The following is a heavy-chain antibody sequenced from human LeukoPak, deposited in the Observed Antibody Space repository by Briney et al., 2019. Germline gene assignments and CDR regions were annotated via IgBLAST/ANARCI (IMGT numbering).Heavy chain of an antibody. CDR2: IYYSGST. V-gene: IGHV4-59*08. Sequence: PSETLSLTCTVSGASISTYYWSWIRQPPGKGLEWIGYIYYSGSTNYNPSLKSRVTISVDTSKNQFSLKLSSVTAADTAVYYCARHKGITAMVPPGIWGQGTMVTVSS. CDR1: GASISTYY. J-gene: IGHJ3*02. CDR3: ARHKGITAMVPPGI. D-gene: IGHD5-18*01.